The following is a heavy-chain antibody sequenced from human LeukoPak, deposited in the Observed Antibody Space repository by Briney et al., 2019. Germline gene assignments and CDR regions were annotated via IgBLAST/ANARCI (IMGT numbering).Heavy chain of an antibody. CDR2: IIPIFGTA. CDR3: ARARNCGGDCYAFDY. J-gene: IGHJ4*02. V-gene: IGHV1-69*05. Sequence: SVKVSCKASGGTFSSYAISWVRQAPGQGLERMGRIIPIFGTANYAQKFQGRVTITTDESTSTAYMELSSLKSEDTAVYYCARARNCGGDCYAFDYWGQGTLVTVSS. D-gene: IGHD2-21*02. CDR1: GGTFSSYA.